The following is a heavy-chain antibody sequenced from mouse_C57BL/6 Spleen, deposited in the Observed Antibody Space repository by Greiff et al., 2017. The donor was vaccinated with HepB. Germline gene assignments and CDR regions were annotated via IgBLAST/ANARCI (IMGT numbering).Heavy chain of an antibody. CDR2: ISNGGGST. D-gene: IGHD1-2*01. CDR1: GFTFSDYY. J-gene: IGHJ1*03. V-gene: IGHV5-12*01. Sequence: EVQLIESGGGLVQPGGSLKLSCAASGFTFSDYYMYWVRQTPEKRLEWVAYISNGGGSTYYPDTVKGRFTISRDNAKNTLYLQMSRLKSEDTAMYYCARDYGVWGTGTTVTVSS. CDR3: ARDYGV.